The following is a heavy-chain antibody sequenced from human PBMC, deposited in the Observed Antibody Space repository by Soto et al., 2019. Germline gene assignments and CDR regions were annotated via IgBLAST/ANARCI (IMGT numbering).Heavy chain of an antibody. J-gene: IGHJ2*01. Sequence: EVQLLESGGGLVQPGGSLRLSCVGSGFTFINYAMNWVRQTPGKGLEWVSGISGGGDRTFDADSVKGRFTISRDNSKKTVNVQMNSLRADDAAVYYCARKVLGSTSRPDWWYFDLWGRGTLVTVSS. CDR1: GFTFINYA. D-gene: IGHD2-2*01. V-gene: IGHV3-23*01. CDR2: ISGGGDRT. CDR3: ARKVLGSTSRPDWWYFDL.